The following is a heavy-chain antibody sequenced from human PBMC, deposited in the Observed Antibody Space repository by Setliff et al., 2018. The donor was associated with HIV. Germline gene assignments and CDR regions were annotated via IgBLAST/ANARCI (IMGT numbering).Heavy chain of an antibody. Sequence: GGSLRLSCVASGFTFSSYDMHWVRQAPGKGLEWVTFIRYDGSNKYYADSVKGRFTISRDNSKNTLYLQMNSLRAEDTAVYYCAKGGQLWFSYFDYWGQGTLVTVSS. CDR3: AKGGQLWFSYFDY. V-gene: IGHV3-30*02. D-gene: IGHD5-18*01. J-gene: IGHJ4*02. CDR2: IRYDGSNK. CDR1: GFTFSSYD.